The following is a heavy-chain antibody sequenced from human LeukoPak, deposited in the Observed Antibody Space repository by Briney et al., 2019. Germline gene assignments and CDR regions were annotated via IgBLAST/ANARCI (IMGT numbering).Heavy chain of an antibody. CDR1: GFTFSSYA. J-gene: IGHJ4*02. CDR3: ARDSRGLSVHFDY. CDR2: ISGSGGST. Sequence: GGSLRLSCAASGFTFSSYAMSWVRQAPGKGLEWVSAISGSGGSTYYADSVKGRFTISRDNAKNSLYLQMNSLRVEDTALYYCARDSRGLSVHFDYWGQGTLVTVSS. D-gene: IGHD3-10*01. V-gene: IGHV3-23*01.